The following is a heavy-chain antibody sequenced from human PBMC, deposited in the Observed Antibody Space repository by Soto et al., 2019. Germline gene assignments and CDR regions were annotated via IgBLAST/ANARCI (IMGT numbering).Heavy chain of an antibody. D-gene: IGHD3-10*01. CDR3: ARGGVSRGAFDL. CDR2: MNPSSGNK. V-gene: IGHV1-8*01. CDR1: GYSFSSYD. J-gene: IGHJ3*01. Sequence: QVQLVQSGAEVRKPGASVKVSCKASGYSFSSYDINWVRQAAGQGLEWMGWMNPSSGNKAYAQKFQGRVAMTRNTSISTAYMELTSLTSEDTAAYYCARGGVSRGAFDLWAKGLWSPSLQ.